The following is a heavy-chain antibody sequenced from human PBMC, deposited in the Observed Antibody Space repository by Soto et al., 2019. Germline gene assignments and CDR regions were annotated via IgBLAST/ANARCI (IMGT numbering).Heavy chain of an antibody. V-gene: IGHV3-33*01. Sequence: QVQLVESGGGVVQPGRSLRLSCAASGFTFSSYGMHWVRQAPGKGLEWVAVIWYDGSNKYYADSVKGRFTISXXXXXXXXXXXXNSLRAEDTAVYYCARDFEGRFDYWGQGTLVTVSS. CDR2: IWYDGSNK. CDR1: GFTFSSYG. CDR3: ARDFEGRFDY. J-gene: IGHJ4*02.